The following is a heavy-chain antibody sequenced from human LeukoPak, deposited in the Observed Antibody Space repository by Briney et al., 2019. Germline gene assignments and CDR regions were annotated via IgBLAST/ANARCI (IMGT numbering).Heavy chain of an antibody. V-gene: IGHV1-18*01. CDR2: IGAYNGNT. CDR3: ARVVISSSSTHGAFDI. J-gene: IGHJ3*02. D-gene: IGHD6-13*01. Sequence: GASVKVSCKASGYTFTSYGISWVRQAPGQGLEWMGWIGAYNGNTNYAQKLQGRVTMTTDTSTSTAYMELRSLRSDDTAVYYCARVVISSSSTHGAFDIWGQGTMVTVSS. CDR1: GYTFTSYG.